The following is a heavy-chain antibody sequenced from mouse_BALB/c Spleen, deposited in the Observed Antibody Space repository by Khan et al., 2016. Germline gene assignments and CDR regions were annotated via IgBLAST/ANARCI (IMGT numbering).Heavy chain of an antibody. D-gene: IGHD1-1*01. J-gene: IGHJ2*01. CDR1: GYTFTSYW. V-gene: IGHV1S81*02. Sequence: VQLQESGAELVKAGASVKMSCTASGYTFTSYWMHWVKQRLGQGLEWFAETNPTNGRTYYNEKFKSKATLTVDKSSNKAYLLLSGPTFEDSAVYYCASIKKIVATYFDYWGQGTTLTVSS. CDR2: TNPTNGRT. CDR3: ASIKKIVATYFDY.